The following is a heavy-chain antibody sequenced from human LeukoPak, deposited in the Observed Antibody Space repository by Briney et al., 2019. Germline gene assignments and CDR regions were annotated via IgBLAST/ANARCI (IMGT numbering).Heavy chain of an antibody. CDR1: RFSFSSYS. Sequence: PGGALTLSCLPCRFSFSSYSISWVRQPPGRVREWVSSISERCSHNSHADFVKGRFTISRDNAKNSLYLKMNSLRAEDTAVYNCARAGYSHDWPYFDYWGKGTLVTASS. J-gene: IGHJ4*02. CDR3: ARAGYSHDWPYFDY. D-gene: IGHD5-18*01. CDR2: ISERCSHN. V-gene: IGHV3-21*01.